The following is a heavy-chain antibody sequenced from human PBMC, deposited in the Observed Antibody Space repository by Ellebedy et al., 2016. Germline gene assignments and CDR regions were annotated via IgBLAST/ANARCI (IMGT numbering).Heavy chain of an antibody. Sequence: APVKVSCKASGGTFSSYAISWVRQAPGQGLEWMGRIIPILSITNYAQKFQGRVTITADKSTSTAYMELSSLRSEDTAVYYCARGVGPHFYCSGGSCYSWFDYWGQGTLVSVSS. CDR2: IIPILSIT. CDR1: GGTFSSYA. J-gene: IGHJ4*02. D-gene: IGHD2-15*01. V-gene: IGHV1-69*04. CDR3: ARGVGPHFYCSGGSCYSWFDY.